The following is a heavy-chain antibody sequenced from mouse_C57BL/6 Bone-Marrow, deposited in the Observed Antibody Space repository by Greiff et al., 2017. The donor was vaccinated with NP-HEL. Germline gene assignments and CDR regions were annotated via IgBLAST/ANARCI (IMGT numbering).Heavy chain of an antibody. V-gene: IGHV1-61*01. CDR1: GYTFTSYW. CDR3: ARLYYGTVYAMDY. D-gene: IGHD1-1*01. Sequence: VQLQQPGAELVRPGSSVKLSCKASGYTFTSYWMDWVKQRPGQGLEWIGNIYPSDSETHYNQKFKDKATLTVDKSSSTAYMQLSSLTSEDSAVYYCARLYYGTVYAMDYWGQGTSVTVSS. CDR2: IYPSDSET. J-gene: IGHJ4*01.